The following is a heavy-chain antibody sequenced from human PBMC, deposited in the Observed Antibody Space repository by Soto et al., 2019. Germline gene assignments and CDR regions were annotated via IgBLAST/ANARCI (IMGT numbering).Heavy chain of an antibody. CDR3: ARVFDTYYFDS. D-gene: IGHD3-9*01. Sequence: LRLSCAASGFTVSSNYMSWVRQAPGKGLEWVAVIWSDGNNKYYADSVKGRFTISSDNSKKTLYLQMNSLRAEDTAVYYCARVFDTYYFDSWGQGNMVTVSS. V-gene: IGHV3-33*08. CDR1: GFTVSSNY. CDR2: IWSDGNNK. J-gene: IGHJ4*02.